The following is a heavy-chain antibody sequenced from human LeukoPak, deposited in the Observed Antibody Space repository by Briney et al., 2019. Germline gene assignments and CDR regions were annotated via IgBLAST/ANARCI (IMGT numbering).Heavy chain of an antibody. CDR3: AKGGYCSSTSCYRDDAFDI. V-gene: IGHV4-39*01. Sequence: PLETLSLTCTVSGGSISSSSYYWGWIRQPPGKGLEWIGSIYYSGSTYYNPSLESRVTISVDTSKNQFSLKLSSVTAADTAVYYCAKGGYCSSTSCYRDDAFDIWGQGTMVTVSS. CDR1: GGSISSSSYY. D-gene: IGHD2-2*01. J-gene: IGHJ3*02. CDR2: IYYSGST.